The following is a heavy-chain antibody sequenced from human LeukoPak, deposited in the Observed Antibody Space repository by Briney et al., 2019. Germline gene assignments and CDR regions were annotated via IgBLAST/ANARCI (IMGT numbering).Heavy chain of an antibody. CDR1: GYTFTDYL. CDR2: INLDSGGT. J-gene: IGHJ4*02. CDR3: ARDLSTSATWEFDY. Sequence: GASVKVSRKTSGYTFTDYLMHWVRQAPGQGLEWMGWINLDSGGTKYAQRFQGRVTMTRDTSISTAYMDLSRLRSDDTAVYYCARDLSTSATWEFDYWGQGTLVTVSS. V-gene: IGHV1-2*02. D-gene: IGHD6-25*01.